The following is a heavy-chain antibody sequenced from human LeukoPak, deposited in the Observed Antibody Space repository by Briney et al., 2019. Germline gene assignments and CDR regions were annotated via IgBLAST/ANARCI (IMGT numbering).Heavy chain of an antibody. D-gene: IGHD2-2*01. CDR3: AKGAVVPAANFAFDI. V-gene: IGHV3-23*01. CDR2: ISGSGGST. CDR1: GFTVSSNY. Sequence: GGSLRLSCAASGFTVSSNYMSWVRQAPGKGLEWVSAISGSGGSTYYADSVKGRFTISRDNPKNTLYLQMNSLRAEDTAVYYCAKGAVVPAANFAFDIWGQGTMVTVSS. J-gene: IGHJ3*02.